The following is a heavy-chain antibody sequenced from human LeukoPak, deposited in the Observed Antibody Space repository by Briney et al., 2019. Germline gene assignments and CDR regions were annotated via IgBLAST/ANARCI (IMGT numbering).Heavy chain of an antibody. Sequence: ASVKVSCKASGYTFTSYDINWVRQATGQGLEWMGWMNPNSGNTGYAQKFQGGVTMTRNTSISTAYMELSSLRSEDTAVYYCARAGSIRSRRNLFDYWGQGTLVTVSS. CDR3: ARAGSIRSRRNLFDY. CDR1: GYTFTSYD. V-gene: IGHV1-8*01. D-gene: IGHD2-2*02. CDR2: MNPNSGNT. J-gene: IGHJ4*02.